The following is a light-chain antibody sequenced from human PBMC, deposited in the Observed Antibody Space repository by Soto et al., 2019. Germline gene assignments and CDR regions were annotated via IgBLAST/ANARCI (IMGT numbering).Light chain of an antibody. CDR2: KAS. CDR3: QQYNTSPLT. CDR1: QSISPW. J-gene: IGKJ4*01. Sequence: DIQMTQSPSTLSASVGDSVTITCRASQSISPWLAWYQQKPGKAPTVLIYKASSLERGVPSRFSGSGSGTAFNITISSLQPDEFATYYCQQYNTSPLTFGGGTTVEIK. V-gene: IGKV1-5*03.